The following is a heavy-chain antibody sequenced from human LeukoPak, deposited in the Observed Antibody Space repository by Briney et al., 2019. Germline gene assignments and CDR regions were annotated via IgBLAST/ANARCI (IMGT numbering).Heavy chain of an antibody. CDR2: ISGSGGST. CDR3: AKTYRDDSRIDY. V-gene: IGHV3-23*01. J-gene: IGHJ4*02. Sequence: GGSLRLSCAASGFTFSSYAMSWVRQAPGKGLEWVSAISGSGGSTYYADSVKGRFTISRDNSKNTLYLQMNSLGAEDTAVYYCAKTYRDDSRIDYWGQGTLVTVSS. D-gene: IGHD1-1*01. CDR1: GFTFSSYA.